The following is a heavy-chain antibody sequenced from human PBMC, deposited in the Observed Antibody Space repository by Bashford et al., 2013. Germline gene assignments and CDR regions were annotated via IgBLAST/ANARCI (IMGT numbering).Heavy chain of an antibody. CDR3: ARGPIGLRRRGYSGYDFXY. J-gene: IGHJ4*02. D-gene: IGHD5-12*01. CDR1: GYTFTSYG. CDR2: ISAYNGNT. V-gene: IGHV1-18*01. Sequence: VASVKVSCKASGYTFTSYGISWVRQAPGQGLEWMGWISAYNGNTNYAQKLQGRVTMTTDTSTSTAYMELRSLRSDDTAVYYCARGPIGLRRRGYSGYDFXYWGQGTLVTVSS.